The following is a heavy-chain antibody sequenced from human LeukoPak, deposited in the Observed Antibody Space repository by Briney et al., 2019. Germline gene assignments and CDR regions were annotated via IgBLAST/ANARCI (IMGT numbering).Heavy chain of an antibody. CDR3: ATDRDLRWFYF. Sequence: SETLSLTYTVSDDSAYSSGFYWGWIRQPPGKGLEWIGSFNHGGNTYYNPSLKSRVTISGDTYKKQFSLKLSSVTAADTAVYYCATDRDLRWFYFWGQGTLVTVSS. V-gene: IGHV4-39*07. J-gene: IGHJ4*02. D-gene: IGHD2-21*01. CDR1: DDSAYSSGFY. CDR2: FNHGGNT.